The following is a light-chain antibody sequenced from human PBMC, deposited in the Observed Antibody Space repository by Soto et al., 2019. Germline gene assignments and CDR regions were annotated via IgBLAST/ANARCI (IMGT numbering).Light chain of an antibody. CDR3: QQYGSSPT. CDR1: QSVSSSY. Sequence: EIVLTQSPGTLSLSPGERATLSCRASQSVSSSYLAWYQQKPGQAPRLLIYGASSRATGIPDRFSGSGSGTDFTLTISRLEPEDFAVYYCQQYGSSPTCGQGTKLES. J-gene: IGKJ2*01. CDR2: GAS. V-gene: IGKV3-20*01.